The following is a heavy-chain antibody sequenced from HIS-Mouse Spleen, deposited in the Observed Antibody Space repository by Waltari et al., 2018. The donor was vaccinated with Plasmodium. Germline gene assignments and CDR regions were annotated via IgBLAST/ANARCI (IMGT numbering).Heavy chain of an antibody. J-gene: IGHJ4*02. V-gene: IGHV4-34*01. Sequence: QVQLQQWGAGRLKPSETLSLTCAVYGGSFSGYYWSWTRQPPGKGLEWIGEINHSGSTNYNPSLKSRVTISVDTSKNQFSLKLSSVTAADTAVYYCARGRRIVVVTAPRGFFDYWGQGTLVTVSS. D-gene: IGHD2-21*02. CDR3: ARGRRIVVVTAPRGFFDY. CDR1: GGSFSGYY. CDR2: INHSGST.